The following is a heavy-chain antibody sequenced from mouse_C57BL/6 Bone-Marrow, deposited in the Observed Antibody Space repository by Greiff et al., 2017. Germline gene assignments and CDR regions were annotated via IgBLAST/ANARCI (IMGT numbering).Heavy chain of an antibody. CDR3: ASFYYGSSYAMDD. CDR1: GYTFTSYW. D-gene: IGHD1-1*01. V-gene: IGHV1-59*01. J-gene: IGHJ4*01. Sequence: QVQLKQSGAELVRPGTSVKLSCKASGYTFTSYWMHWVKQRPGQGLEWIGVIDPSDSYTNYNQKFKGKATLTVDTSSSTAYMQLSSLTSEDSAVYYCASFYYGSSYAMDDWGQGTSVTVSS. CDR2: IDPSDSYT.